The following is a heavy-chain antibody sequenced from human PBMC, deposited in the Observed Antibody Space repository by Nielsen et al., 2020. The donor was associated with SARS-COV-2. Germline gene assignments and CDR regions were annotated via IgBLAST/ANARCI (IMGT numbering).Heavy chain of an antibody. CDR3: AKTSCSSTSCRDYYYYGMDV. Sequence: WIRQPPGKGLEWVAVVSYDGSAKHYADSVKGRFNISRDNSKNTLYLQMNSLRAEDTAVYYCAKTSCSSTSCRDYYYYGMDVWGQGTTVTSP. D-gene: IGHD2-2*01. V-gene: IGHV3-30-3*02. CDR2: VSYDGSAK. J-gene: IGHJ6*02.